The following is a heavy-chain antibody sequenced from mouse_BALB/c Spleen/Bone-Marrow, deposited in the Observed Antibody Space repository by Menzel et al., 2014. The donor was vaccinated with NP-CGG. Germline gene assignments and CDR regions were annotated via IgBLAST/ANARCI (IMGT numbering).Heavy chain of an antibody. CDR3: SRRSDYDYFDY. D-gene: IGHD2-4*01. V-gene: IGHV5-6*01. J-gene: IGHJ2*01. CDR1: GFTFSSYG. Sequence: VQLQQPGGDLVKPGGSLKLSCAASGFTFSSYGMSWVRQTPDKRLEWVATISSRGSYTFYPDSVKGRFTISRDNAKNTLYLQMSSLKSEDTAIYYCSRRSDYDYFDYWGQGTTLTVSS. CDR2: ISSRGSYT.